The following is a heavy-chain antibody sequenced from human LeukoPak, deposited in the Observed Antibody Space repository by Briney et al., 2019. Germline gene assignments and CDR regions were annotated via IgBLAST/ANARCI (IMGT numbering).Heavy chain of an antibody. D-gene: IGHD3-10*01. J-gene: IGHJ6*02. CDR2: INHSGST. CDR1: GGSFSGYY. V-gene: IGHV4-34*01. Sequence: SETLSLTCAVYGGSFSGYYWSWIRQPPGKGLEGIGEINHSGSTNYNPSLKSRVTISVDTSKNQFSLKLSSVTAADTAVYYCASRVFFFKQKTAYDMDVWGQGTTVTVSS. CDR3: ASRVFFFKQKTAYDMDV.